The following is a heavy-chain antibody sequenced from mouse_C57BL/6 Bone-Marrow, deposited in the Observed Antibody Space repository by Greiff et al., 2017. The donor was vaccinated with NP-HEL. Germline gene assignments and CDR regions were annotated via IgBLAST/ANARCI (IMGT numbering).Heavy chain of an antibody. Sequence: QVQLKQSGPELVKPGASVKISCKASGYAFSSSWMNWVKQRPGKGLEWIGRIYPGDGDTNYNGKFKGKATLTADKSSSTAYMQLSSLTSEDSAVYFCARGGIHYYGSSYNYWGQGTTLTVSS. CDR1: GYAFSSSW. J-gene: IGHJ2*01. CDR3: ARGGIHYYGSSYNY. CDR2: IYPGDGDT. D-gene: IGHD1-1*01. V-gene: IGHV1-82*01.